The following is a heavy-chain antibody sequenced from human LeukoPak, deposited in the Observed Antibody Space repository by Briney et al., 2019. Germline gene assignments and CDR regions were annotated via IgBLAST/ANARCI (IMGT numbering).Heavy chain of an antibody. CDR2: IIPIFGTA. CDR3: ARVYYGSGTTGAFDI. D-gene: IGHD3-10*01. Sequence: GASVKVPCKASGYTFTGYYMHWVRQAPGQGLEWMGGIIPIFGTANYAQKFQGRVTITADESTSTAYMELSSLRSEDTAVYYCARVYYGSGTTGAFDIWGQGTMVTVSS. CDR1: GYTFTGYY. J-gene: IGHJ3*02. V-gene: IGHV1-69*13.